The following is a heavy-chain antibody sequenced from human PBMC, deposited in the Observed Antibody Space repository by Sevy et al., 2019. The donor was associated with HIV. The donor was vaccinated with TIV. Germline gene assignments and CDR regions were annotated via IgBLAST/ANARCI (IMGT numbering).Heavy chain of an antibody. J-gene: IGHJ4*02. V-gene: IGHV3-21*01. CDR3: ARDHSSIAAAGTGY. D-gene: IGHD6-13*01. CDR2: ISSSSSYI. Sequence: GESLKISCAASGFTFSSYSMNWVRQAPGKGLEWVSSISSSSSYIYYAASVKGRFTISRDNAKNSLYLQMNSLRAEDTAVYYCARDHSSIAAAGTGYWGQGTLVTVSS. CDR1: GFTFSSYS.